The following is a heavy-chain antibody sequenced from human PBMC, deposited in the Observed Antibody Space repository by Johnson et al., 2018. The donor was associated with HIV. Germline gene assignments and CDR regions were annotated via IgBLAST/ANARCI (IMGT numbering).Heavy chain of an antibody. Sequence: QVQLVESGGGVVQPGRSLRLSCAASGFAFSNFGMHWVRQAPGKGLEWVAVTSYDGSNKYYADSVKGRFTISRDNSKNTLYLQMNSLRAEDTAVYYCAKGDYYDTRAAFDIWGQGTMVTVSS. CDR1: GFAFSNFG. D-gene: IGHD3-22*01. V-gene: IGHV3-30*18. CDR3: AKGDYYDTRAAFDI. CDR2: TSYDGSNK. J-gene: IGHJ3*02.